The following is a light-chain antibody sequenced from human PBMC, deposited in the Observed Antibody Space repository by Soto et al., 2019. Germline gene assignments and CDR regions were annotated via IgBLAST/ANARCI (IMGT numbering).Light chain of an antibody. CDR3: QQYGSSPPIT. Sequence: ENVLTQSPGTLSLSPGERATLSCRASQSVSSSYLAWYQQKPGQAPRLLIYGASSRATGISDRFSGSGSGTDFTLSISRLEPEDFAVYYCQQYGSSPPITFGQGTRLEIK. J-gene: IGKJ5*01. V-gene: IGKV3-20*01. CDR2: GAS. CDR1: QSVSSSY.